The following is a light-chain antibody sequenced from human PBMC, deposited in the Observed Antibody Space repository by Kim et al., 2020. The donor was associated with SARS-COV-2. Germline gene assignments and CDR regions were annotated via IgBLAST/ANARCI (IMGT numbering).Light chain of an antibody. V-gene: IGLV3-19*01. CDR3: QSRDTSGQVV. Sequence: SSELTQDPAVSVASGQTVRITCQGDSLRTYYASWYQQKPGQAPVLVIYGKDNRPSGIPDRFSGSYSGNTASLTITGAQAEDEADYYCQSRDTSGQVVFGGGTQLTVL. J-gene: IGLJ2*01. CDR2: GKD. CDR1: SLRTYY.